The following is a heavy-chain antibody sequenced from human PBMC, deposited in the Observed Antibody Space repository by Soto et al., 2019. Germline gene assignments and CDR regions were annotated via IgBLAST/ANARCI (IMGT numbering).Heavy chain of an antibody. CDR3: AMGYSSSTVY. D-gene: IGHD6-6*01. CDR2: IYHSGST. Sequence: QVQLQESGPGLVKPSGTLSLTCAVSGGSISSSNWWSWVRQPPGKGLEWIGEIYHSGSTNYNPSLTXXVXIXXDKSKNPFSLRLSSVTAADTAVYYCAMGYSSSTVYWGQGTLVTVSS. V-gene: IGHV4-4*02. J-gene: IGHJ4*02. CDR1: GGSISSSNW.